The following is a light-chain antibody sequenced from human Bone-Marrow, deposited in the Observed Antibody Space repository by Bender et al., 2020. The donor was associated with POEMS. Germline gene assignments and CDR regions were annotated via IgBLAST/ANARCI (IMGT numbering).Light chain of an antibody. CDR1: NIGSKS. Sequence: YVLTQPPSVSVAPGQTASITCGGDNIGSKSVHWYQQKPGQAPVVAVYDDSDRPSGIPERFSGSNSANTATLTISGVEAGDEADYYCQVWDDTGDQPLFAGATKLTVL. J-gene: IGLJ2*01. V-gene: IGLV3-21*02. CDR2: DDS. CDR3: QVWDDTGDQPL.